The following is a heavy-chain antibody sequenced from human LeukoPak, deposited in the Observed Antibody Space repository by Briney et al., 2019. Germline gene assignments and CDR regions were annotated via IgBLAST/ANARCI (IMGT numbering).Heavy chain of an antibody. CDR1: GGSISSSSYY. J-gene: IGHJ5*02. D-gene: IGHD6-13*01. V-gene: IGHV4-39*01. CDR2: IYYSGST. Sequence: SETLSLTCTVSGGSISSSSYYWGWIRQPPGKGLEWIGSIYYSGSTYYNPSLKSRVTISVDTSKNQFSLKLSSVTAADTAVYYCARRRSIAAAASPWGQGTLVTVSS. CDR3: ARRRSIAAAASP.